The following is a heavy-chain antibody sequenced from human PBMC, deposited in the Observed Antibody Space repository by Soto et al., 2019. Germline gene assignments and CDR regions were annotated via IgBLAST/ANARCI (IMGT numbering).Heavy chain of an antibody. CDR1: GGSISRNY. V-gene: IGHV4-59*01. Sequence: SETLSLTCTVSGGSISRNYWTWMRQPPGKGLEWIGYVYNSGSTNYNPSLKSRVTISEDTSKSQFSLKVNSMTAADTAVYYCARYRREAVAGYTLDNWGQGILVTVSS. CDR2: VYNSGST. D-gene: IGHD6-13*01. J-gene: IGHJ4*02. CDR3: ARYRREAVAGYTLDN.